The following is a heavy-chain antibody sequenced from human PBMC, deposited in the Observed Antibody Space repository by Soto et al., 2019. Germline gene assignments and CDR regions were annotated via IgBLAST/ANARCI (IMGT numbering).Heavy chain of an antibody. CDR1: GGSISSGGYY. CDR2: IYYSGST. CDR3: ATALKSYSRSWPPLRWFDP. V-gene: IGHV4-31*03. D-gene: IGHD6-13*01. J-gene: IGHJ5*02. Sequence: SETLSLTCTVSGGSISSGGYYWSWIRQHPGKGLEWIGYIYYSGSTYYNPSLKSRVTIAVDTSKNQFSLKLSYVTAADTAVYYCATALKSYSRSWPPLRWFDPWGQGTLVTVSS.